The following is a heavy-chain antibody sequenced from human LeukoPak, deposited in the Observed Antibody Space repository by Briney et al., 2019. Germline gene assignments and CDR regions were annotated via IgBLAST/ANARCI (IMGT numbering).Heavy chain of an antibody. CDR1: GYTFTGYY. D-gene: IGHD2-15*01. J-gene: IGHJ4*02. V-gene: IGHV1-2*02. CDR2: INPNSGGT. CDR3: ARGYCSGGSCYPDY. Sequence: GASVKVSCKASGYTFTGYYMHWVRQAPGQGLEWMGWINPNSGGTNYAQEFQGRVTITRDTFASTAYMELSSLRSEDMTVYYCARGYCSGGSCYPDYWGQGTLVTVSS.